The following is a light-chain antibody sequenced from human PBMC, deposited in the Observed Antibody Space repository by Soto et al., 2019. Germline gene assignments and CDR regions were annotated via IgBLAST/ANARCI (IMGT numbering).Light chain of an antibody. V-gene: IGKV3-15*01. J-gene: IGKJ5*01. CDR1: QSVSSN. CDR2: VAY. CDR3: QQYNNWPPIT. Sequence: SQSVSSNLAWYQQKPXQAPMLLIYVAYTXATGIPPRFSGSGSGTEFTLTISSLQSKDFAVYYCQQYNNWPPITFGLGTRLEIK.